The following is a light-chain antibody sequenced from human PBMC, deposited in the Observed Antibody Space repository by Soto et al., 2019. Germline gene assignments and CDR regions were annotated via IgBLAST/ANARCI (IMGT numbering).Light chain of an antibody. V-gene: IGLV2-8*01. CDR1: SSDVGGYNY. Sequence: QSALTQPPAASGSPGQSVTLSCTGTSSDVGGYNYVSWYQQHPGKAPKLMIYEVTKRPSGVPDRFSGSKSGNTASLTVSGLQPEDEADYYCSSYAGSTVVFGGGTKLTVL. CDR3: SSYAGSTVV. J-gene: IGLJ2*01. CDR2: EVT.